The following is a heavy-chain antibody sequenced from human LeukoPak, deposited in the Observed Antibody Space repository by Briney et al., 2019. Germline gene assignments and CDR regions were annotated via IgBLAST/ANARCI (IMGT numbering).Heavy chain of an antibody. CDR1: GFTFSSYS. D-gene: IGHD6-19*01. J-gene: IGHJ4*02. Sequence: GGSLSLSRAVSGFTFSSYSVNCVPQSPGKGREGVSSISSSSSYIYYADSVKGRFTISGDNAKNSLYLQMNSLRAEDTAVYYCARPSSGWRIDYWGQGTLVTVPS. CDR3: ARPSSGWRIDY. CDR2: ISSSSSYI. V-gene: IGHV3-21*01.